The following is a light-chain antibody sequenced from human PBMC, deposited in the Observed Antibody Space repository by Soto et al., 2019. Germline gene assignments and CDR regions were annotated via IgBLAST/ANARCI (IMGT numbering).Light chain of an antibody. V-gene: IGKV3D-11*02. CDR2: DAS. J-gene: IGKJ5*01. CDR3: QQRSNWLIT. Sequence: DIVFTQSPGTLSLSPGERATLSCRASQSISSYLAWYAQKRGQAPRLLIYDASNRATGIPARFSGSGAGTDFTLTISSLEPEDFAVYYCQQRSNWLITFGQGTRLEIK. CDR1: QSISSY.